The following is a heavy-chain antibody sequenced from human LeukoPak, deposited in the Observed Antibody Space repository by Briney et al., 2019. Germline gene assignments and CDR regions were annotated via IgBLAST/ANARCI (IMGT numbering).Heavy chain of an antibody. Sequence: GGSLRLSCAASGFTFSSYSMNWVRQAPGKGLEWVSYISSSSSYIYYADSMKGRFTISRDNAKNSLYLQMNSLRAEDTAVYYCARTERPVRYETILSHMDVWGKGTTVTVSS. CDR2: ISSSSSYI. CDR3: ARTERPVRYETILSHMDV. J-gene: IGHJ6*03. CDR1: GFTFSSYS. V-gene: IGHV3-21*05. D-gene: IGHD2/OR15-2a*01.